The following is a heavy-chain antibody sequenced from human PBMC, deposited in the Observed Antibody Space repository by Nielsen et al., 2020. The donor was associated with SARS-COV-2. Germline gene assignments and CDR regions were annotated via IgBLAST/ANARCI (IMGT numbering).Heavy chain of an antibody. D-gene: IGHD5-24*01. J-gene: IGHJ4*02. V-gene: IGHV3-30*18. CDR2: ISYDGSNK. Sequence: GGSLRLSCAASGFTFSSYGMHWVRQAPGKGLEWVAVISYDGSNKYYADSVKGRFTISRDNSKNTLCLQMNSLRAEDTAFYYGPKDLQDAYNPADIDYWAQEPLATAPS. CDR3: PKDLQDAYNPADIDY. CDR1: GFTFSSYG.